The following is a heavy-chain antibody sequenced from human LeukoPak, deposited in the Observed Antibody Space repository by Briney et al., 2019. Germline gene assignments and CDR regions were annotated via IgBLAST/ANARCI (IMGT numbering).Heavy chain of an antibody. CDR3: ARVLGGLPVI. Sequence: SETLSLTCTVSGGPISDYYWSWIRQPPGKGLEWIGYMFYSGSTNYNPSLKSRVSISVDTSKNQFSLNLSSVTAADTAVYYCARVLGGLPVIWGQGSLVTVSS. CDR2: MFYSGST. J-gene: IGHJ4*02. D-gene: IGHD3-16*01. V-gene: IGHV4-59*01. CDR1: GGPISDYY.